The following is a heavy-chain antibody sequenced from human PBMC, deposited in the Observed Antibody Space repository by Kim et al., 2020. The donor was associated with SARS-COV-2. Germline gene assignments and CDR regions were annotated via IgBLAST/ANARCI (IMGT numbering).Heavy chain of an antibody. CDR2: IYYSWST. V-gene: IGHV4-59*01. D-gene: IGHD6-19*01. J-gene: IGHJ5*02. Sequence: SETLSLTCTVSGGSISSYYWSWIRQPPGKGLEWIGYIYYSWSTNYNPSLKSRVTISVDTSKNQFSLKLSSVTAADTAVYYCARDGDGSGWYLPNDPWGQGTLVTVSS. CDR1: GGSISSYY. CDR3: ARDGDGSGWYLPNDP.